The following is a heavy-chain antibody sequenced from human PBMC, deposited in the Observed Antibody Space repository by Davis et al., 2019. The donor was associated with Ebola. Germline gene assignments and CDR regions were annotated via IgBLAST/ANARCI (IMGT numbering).Heavy chain of an antibody. CDR3: ARTSTYSRSSPADFDY. CDR1: GCSISSHY. Sequence: PSETLSLTCTVSGCSISSHYRSWIRPPPGMGLDWIGYIYYSGSTNYNSSLKSRVTISVDTSKNQFSLKLSSVTAAEKAVYYCARTSTYSRSSPADFDYWGQGTLVTVSS. D-gene: IGHD6-6*01. CDR2: IYYSGST. J-gene: IGHJ4*02. V-gene: IGHV4-59*11.